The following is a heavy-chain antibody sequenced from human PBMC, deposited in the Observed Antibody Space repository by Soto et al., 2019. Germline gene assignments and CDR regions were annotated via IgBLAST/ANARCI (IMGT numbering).Heavy chain of an antibody. CDR3: AKDKGRYMVSGMDC. Sequence: ASVKVSCKASGYTFTDYYIYGLRQAPGRGLEWMGWINPNSGATNYAHNFQGRVTMTRDTSIRAAYMELSRLSSDDKAVYYCAKDKGRYMVSGMDCWGQGTTVTVSS. CDR2: INPNSGAT. J-gene: IGHJ6*02. V-gene: IGHV1-2*02. D-gene: IGHD2-2*02. CDR1: GYTFTDYY.